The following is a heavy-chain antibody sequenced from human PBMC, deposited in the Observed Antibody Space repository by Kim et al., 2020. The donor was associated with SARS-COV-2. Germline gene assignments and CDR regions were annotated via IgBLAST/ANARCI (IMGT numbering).Heavy chain of an antibody. D-gene: IGHD3-16*01. Sequence: ASVKVSCKASGYTFTSYDINWVRQATGQGLEWMGWMNPNSGNTGYAQKFQGRVTMTRNTSISTAYMELSSLRSEDTAVYYCARGRGVSWYGIWKNWFDPWGQGTLVTVSS. J-gene: IGHJ5*02. CDR2: MNPNSGNT. V-gene: IGHV1-8*01. CDR1: GYTFTSYD. CDR3: ARGRGVSWYGIWKNWFDP.